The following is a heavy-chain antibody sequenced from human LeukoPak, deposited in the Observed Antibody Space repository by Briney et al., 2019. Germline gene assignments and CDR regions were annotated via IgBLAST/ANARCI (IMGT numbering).Heavy chain of an antibody. V-gene: IGHV7-4-1*02. Sequence: GASVKVSCKASGYTFTSYAMNWVRQAPGQGLEWMGWINTNTGNPTYAQGFTGRFVFSLDTSVSTAYLQISSLKAEDTAVYYCASESSGWYHSSFAEYFQHWGQGTLVTVSS. CDR3: ASESSGWYHSSFAEYFQH. CDR2: INTNTGNP. D-gene: IGHD6-19*01. CDR1: GYTFTSYA. J-gene: IGHJ1*01.